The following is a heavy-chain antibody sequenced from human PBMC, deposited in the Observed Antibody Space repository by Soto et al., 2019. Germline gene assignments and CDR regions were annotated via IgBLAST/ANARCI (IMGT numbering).Heavy chain of an antibody. V-gene: IGHV3-23*01. CDR1: GFSFSSYA. D-gene: IGHD1-26*01. J-gene: IGHJ6*02. CDR2: ISGSGGTT. Sequence: EVQLLESGGGLVRPGGSLRLSCAASGFSFSSYAMTWVRQAPGKGLEWVSGISGSGGTTYYIDPVKGRFTISRDKSKNTLYLQMNSLRVEDTALYFCAKMGSPGHMFGMDVWGQGTTVTVSS. CDR3: AKMGSPGHMFGMDV.